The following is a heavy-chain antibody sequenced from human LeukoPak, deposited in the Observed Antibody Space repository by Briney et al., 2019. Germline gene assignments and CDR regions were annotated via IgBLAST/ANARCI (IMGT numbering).Heavy chain of an antibody. D-gene: IGHD1-26*01. J-gene: IGHJ5*02. CDR3: AVPYSGSYGWFDP. CDR2: INHSGST. Sequence: SETLSLTCAVYGGSFSGYYWSWIRQPPGKGLEWIGEINHSGSTNYNPSLKSRVTISVDTSKNQFSLKLSSVTAADTAVYYCAVPYSGSYGWFDPWGQETLVTVSS. V-gene: IGHV4-34*01. CDR1: GGSFSGYY.